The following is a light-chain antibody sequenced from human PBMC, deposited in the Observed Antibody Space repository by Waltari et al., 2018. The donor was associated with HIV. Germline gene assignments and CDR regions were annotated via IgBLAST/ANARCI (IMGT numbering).Light chain of an antibody. CDR3: AAWDDSLNGM. J-gene: IGLJ3*02. Sequence: QSVLTQPPSVSGTPGPNVTISCSGSSSNIGSNIVTWYQQLPGAAPKLLIYTNDQRPSGVPDRFSGSKSGTSASLAISGLQSADEADYYCAAWDDSLNGMFGGGTKLTVL. V-gene: IGLV1-44*01. CDR2: TND. CDR1: SSNIGSNI.